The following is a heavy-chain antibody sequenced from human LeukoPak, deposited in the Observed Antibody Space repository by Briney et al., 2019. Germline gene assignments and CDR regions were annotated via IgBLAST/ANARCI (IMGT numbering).Heavy chain of an antibody. CDR2: ISSSSRYI. CDR1: AFTFSSYS. Sequence: SGGSLRLSCAASAFTFSSYSMNWVRQAPGKGLEWVSSISSSSRYIYYAESVKGRFTISRDNAKNSLYLQMKSLRAEDTAVYYCARGSSYSGHYFDYWGQGTLVTVSS. V-gene: IGHV3-21*01. J-gene: IGHJ4*02. CDR3: ARGSSYSGHYFDY. D-gene: IGHD5-12*01.